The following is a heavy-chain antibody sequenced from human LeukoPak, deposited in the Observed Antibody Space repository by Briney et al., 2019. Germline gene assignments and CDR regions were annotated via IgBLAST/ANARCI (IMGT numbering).Heavy chain of an antibody. D-gene: IGHD3-9*01. CDR2: INIDGATT. CDR1: GFTFSNYW. J-gene: IGHJ4*02. V-gene: IGHV3-74*01. Sequence: QPGGSLRLSCAASGFTFSNYWLHWVRQAPGKGLVWVSRINIDGATTTYADSVRGRLTGSRDNAQNTLWLQMNSLRAEDTALYYCARETAVSGGIFFDYWGQGTLVTVSS. CDR3: ARETAVSGGIFFDY.